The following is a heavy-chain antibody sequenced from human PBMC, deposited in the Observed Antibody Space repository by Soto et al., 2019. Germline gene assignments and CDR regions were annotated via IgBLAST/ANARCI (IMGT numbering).Heavy chain of an antibody. CDR2: IIPIFGTA. V-gene: IGHV1-69*12. Sequence: QVQLVQSGAEVKKPGSSVKVSCKASGGTFSSYAISWVRQAPGQGLEWMGGIIPIFGTANYAQKFQGRVTITADESTGTAYMELSSLRSEDTAVYYCATVDTAMVYYYYGMDVWGQGTTVTVSS. CDR1: GGTFSSYA. J-gene: IGHJ6*02. D-gene: IGHD5-18*01. CDR3: ATVDTAMVYYYYGMDV.